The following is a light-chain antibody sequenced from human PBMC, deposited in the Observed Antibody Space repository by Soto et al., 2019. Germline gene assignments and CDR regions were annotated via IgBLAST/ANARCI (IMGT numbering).Light chain of an antibody. CDR1: QSITSY. J-gene: IGKJ2*01. CDR3: QQSYSAPYT. V-gene: IGKV1-39*01. CDR2: DAS. Sequence: DIQMTQSPSSLSASVGDRVTITCRATQSITSYLNWYQQKPGKAPKLLIFDASSLQSGVPSGFSGSGSGTDFTLTISSLQPEDFVTYYCQQSYSAPYTFGQGPSWRSN.